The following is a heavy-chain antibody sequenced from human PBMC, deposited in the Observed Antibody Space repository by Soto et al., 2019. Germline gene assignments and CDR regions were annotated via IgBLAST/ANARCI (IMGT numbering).Heavy chain of an antibody. Sequence: VQLVESGGGVVQPGRSLRLSCAASGFTFSSYAMHWVRQAPGKGLEWVAVISYDGSNKYYADSVKGRYTSSRDNSKNTLYLQMNRLRAEDTAVYYWARDRVTWVGEVSVCGQGTLVTVSS. D-gene: IGHD3-10*01. V-gene: IGHV3-30-3*01. CDR3: ARDRVTWVGEVSV. CDR2: ISYDGSNK. CDR1: GFTFSSYA. J-gene: IGHJ4*02.